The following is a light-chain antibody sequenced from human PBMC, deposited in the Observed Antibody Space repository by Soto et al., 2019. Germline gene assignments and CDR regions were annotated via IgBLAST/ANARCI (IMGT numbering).Light chain of an antibody. J-gene: IGKJ5*01. Sequence: DIQMTQSPSTLSASVGDRVTITCRASQSISVWLAWYQQKAGKAPNLLIYKASRLESGVPSRFSGSGSETEFTLTISGLQPGDFATYYCQQANSFPLTFGQGTRLEIK. CDR1: QSISVW. V-gene: IGKV1-5*03. CDR2: KAS. CDR3: QQANSFPLT.